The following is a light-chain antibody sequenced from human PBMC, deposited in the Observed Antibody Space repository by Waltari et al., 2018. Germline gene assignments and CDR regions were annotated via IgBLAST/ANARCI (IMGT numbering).Light chain of an antibody. CDR3: LQYNSYPWT. V-gene: IGKV1-5*03. Sequence: DIQVTQSPSTLSASVGDRVTITCRASQSIFVWLAWYQQKPGKAPRLLIYKASYLESGVPSRFSGSGSGTAFTLTISSLQADDFATYYCLQYNSYPWTFGQGTKVEIK. CDR2: KAS. J-gene: IGKJ1*01. CDR1: QSIFVW.